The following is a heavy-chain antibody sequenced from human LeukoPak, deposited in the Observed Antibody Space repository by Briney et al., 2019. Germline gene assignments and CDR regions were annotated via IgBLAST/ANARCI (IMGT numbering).Heavy chain of an antibody. CDR2: IMPVLGGA. CDR1: GYTFTSYG. Sequence: SVKVSCKASGYTFTSYGISWLRQAPGQGLEWMGGIMPVLGGANYAQKFQGRVTITADESTSTAYMEVTSLTSEDTAVYYCARVPRVTGTTHWFDPWGQGTLVTVSS. CDR3: ARVPRVTGTTHWFDP. J-gene: IGHJ5*02. V-gene: IGHV1-69*13. D-gene: IGHD1-7*01.